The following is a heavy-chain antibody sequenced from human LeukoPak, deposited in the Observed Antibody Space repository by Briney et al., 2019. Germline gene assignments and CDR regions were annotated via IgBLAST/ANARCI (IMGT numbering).Heavy chain of an antibody. V-gene: IGHV1-8*01. Sequence: ASLKLSCKASGYTLTSYDINWVRQAPGQGLEWVGWMNPNRGNTGNAQQLQGRVTMTRNTSISTAYMDMTRLTSEDTAVYYGARGGPPWVSSGYYNWGPGTLVTVSS. CDR2: MNPNRGNT. D-gene: IGHD3-22*01. J-gene: IGHJ4*02. CDR3: ARGGPPWVSSGYYN. CDR1: GYTLTSYD.